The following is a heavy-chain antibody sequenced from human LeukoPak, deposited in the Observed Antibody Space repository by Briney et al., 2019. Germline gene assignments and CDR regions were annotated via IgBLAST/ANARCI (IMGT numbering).Heavy chain of an antibody. V-gene: IGHV4-4*07. Sequence: SETLSLTCTVSGGSISSYYLSWIRQPAGKGLEWIGRIYSRGTTYNPSLKDRVTMSADTSRNHVSLTLNSVTAADTAVYYCARSKDILTGYCFDYWGQGTLVTVSS. J-gene: IGHJ4*02. CDR1: GGSISSYY. CDR3: ARSKDILTGYCFDY. CDR2: IYSRGT. D-gene: IGHD3-9*01.